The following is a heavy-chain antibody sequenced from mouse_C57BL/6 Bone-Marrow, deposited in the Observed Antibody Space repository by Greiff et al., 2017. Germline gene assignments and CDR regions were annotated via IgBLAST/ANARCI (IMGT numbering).Heavy chain of an antibody. V-gene: IGHV5-6*01. CDR1: GFTFSSYG. CDR2: ISSGGSYT. D-gene: IGHD2-3*01. Sequence: EVKLMESGGDLVKPGGSLKLSCAASGFTFSSYGMSWVRQTPDKRLEWVATISSGGSYTYYPDSVKGRFTISRDNAKNTLYLQMSSLKSEDTAMYYGARQGYDYLDYWGQGTTLTVSS. J-gene: IGHJ2*01. CDR3: ARQGYDYLDY.